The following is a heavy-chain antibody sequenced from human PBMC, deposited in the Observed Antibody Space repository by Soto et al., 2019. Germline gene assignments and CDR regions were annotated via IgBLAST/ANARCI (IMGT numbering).Heavy chain of an antibody. CDR2: IYYSGNT. D-gene: IGHD3-16*01. Sequence: PSETLSLTCTVSGGSTSSDNYWSWIRQPPGKGLEWIGHIYYSGNTDYNPSLKSRLATSIDTSKNQFSLKLSSVTAADTAGYFCAREGGESSDGLYYFDSWGQGSLVTVSS. CDR1: GGSTSSDNY. V-gene: IGHV4-30-4*01. J-gene: IGHJ4*02. CDR3: AREGGESSDGLYYFDS.